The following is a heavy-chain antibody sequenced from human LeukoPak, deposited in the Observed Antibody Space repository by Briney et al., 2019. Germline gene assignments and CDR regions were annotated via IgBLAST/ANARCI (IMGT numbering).Heavy chain of an antibody. J-gene: IGHJ5*02. CDR3: ARLRSDYGTGSNWFDP. CDR1: GYSFTNYW. V-gene: IGHV5-51*01. CDR2: IYPGDSDT. Sequence: GESLKISCKGSGYSFTNYWIGWVRQMPGKGLEWMGIIYPGDSDTRYSPSFQGQVTISADKSISTAYLQWSSLKASDTAMYYCARLRSDYGTGSNWFDPWGQGTLVTVSS. D-gene: IGHD4-17*01.